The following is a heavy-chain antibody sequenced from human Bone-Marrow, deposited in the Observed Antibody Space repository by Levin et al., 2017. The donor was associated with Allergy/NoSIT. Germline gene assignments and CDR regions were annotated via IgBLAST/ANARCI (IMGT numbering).Heavy chain of an antibody. V-gene: IGHV3-23*01. CDR3: AKVRRGLDAFDI. D-gene: IGHD3/OR15-3a*01. CDR2: ISGSDDST. Sequence: SCAASGFIFTTSAMSWVRQAPGKGLEWVSSISGSDDSTYYSDSVKGRLTISRDNSKNTIYLQMNSLRVEDTALYYCAKVRRGLDAFDIWGQGTMVTVFS. J-gene: IGHJ3*02. CDR1: GFIFTTSA.